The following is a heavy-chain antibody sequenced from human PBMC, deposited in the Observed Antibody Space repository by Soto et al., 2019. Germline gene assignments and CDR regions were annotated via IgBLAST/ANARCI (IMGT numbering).Heavy chain of an antibody. J-gene: IGHJ4*02. D-gene: IGHD2-15*01. Sequence: EVQQLESGGGLVQPGGSLRLSCAASGFTFSSYAKSWVRQAPGKGLEWVSAISGSGGSTYYADSVKGRFTISRDNSQNTLYLQMNSLRAEDTAVYYCAKELVGYCSGGSCSPFDYRGQGTLVTVSS. V-gene: IGHV3-23*01. CDR2: ISGSGGST. CDR1: GFTFSSYA. CDR3: AKELVGYCSGGSCSPFDY.